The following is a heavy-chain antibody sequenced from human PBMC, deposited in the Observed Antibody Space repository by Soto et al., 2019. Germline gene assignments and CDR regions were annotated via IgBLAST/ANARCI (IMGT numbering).Heavy chain of an antibody. D-gene: IGHD2-2*01. V-gene: IGHV1-69*01. CDR3: ARERGGKYCSSPSCKNYFDY. J-gene: IGHJ4*02. CDR2: IIPIFGTA. CDR1: GGTFSSYA. Sequence: QVQLVQSGAEVKKPGSSVKVSCKASGGTFSSYAISWVRQAPGQGLEWMGGIIPIFGTANYAQKFQGRVTNTADESTSTAYMELSSLRSEDTAVYYCARERGGKYCSSPSCKNYFDYWGQGTLVTVSS.